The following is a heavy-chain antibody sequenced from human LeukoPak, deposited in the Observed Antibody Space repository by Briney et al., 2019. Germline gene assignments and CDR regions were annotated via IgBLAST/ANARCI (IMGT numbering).Heavy chain of an antibody. CDR1: GGSFSGYY. D-gene: IGHD6-19*01. J-gene: IGHJ4*02. V-gene: IGHV4-34*01. Sequence: SETLSFTCAVYGGSFSGYYWSWIRQPPGKGLEWIGEINHSGSTNYNPSLKSRVTISVDTSKNQFSLKLSSATAADTAVYYCARRSGWYGNMFDYWGQGTLVTVSS. CDR3: ARRSGWYGNMFDY. CDR2: INHSGST.